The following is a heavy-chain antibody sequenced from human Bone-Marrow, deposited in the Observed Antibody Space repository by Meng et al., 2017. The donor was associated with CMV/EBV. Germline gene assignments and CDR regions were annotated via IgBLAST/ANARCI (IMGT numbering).Heavy chain of an antibody. V-gene: IGHV3-30*04. CDR3: AREGLAAAVDY. J-gene: IGHJ4*02. CDR2: ISYDGSNK. CDR1: GFTFSSYA. Sequence: GESLKISCAASGFTFSSYAMHWVRQAPGKGPEWVAVISYDGSNKYYADSVKGRFTISRDNSKNTLYLQMNSLRAEDTAVYYCAREGLAAAVDYWGQGTLVTVSS. D-gene: IGHD6-13*01.